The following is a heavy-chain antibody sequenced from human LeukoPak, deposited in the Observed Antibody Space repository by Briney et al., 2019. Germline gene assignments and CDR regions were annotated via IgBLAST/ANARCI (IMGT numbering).Heavy chain of an antibody. CDR2: IYTSGST. Sequence: SETLSLTCTVSGGSISSYYWSWIRQPAGKGLEWIGRIYTSGSTNYNPSLKSRVTMSVDTSKNQFSLKLSSVTAADTAVYYCARDRGGPMVRGNWFDRWGQGTLVTVSS. V-gene: IGHV4-4*07. D-gene: IGHD3-10*01. CDR1: GGSISSYY. J-gene: IGHJ5*02. CDR3: ARDRGGPMVRGNWFDR.